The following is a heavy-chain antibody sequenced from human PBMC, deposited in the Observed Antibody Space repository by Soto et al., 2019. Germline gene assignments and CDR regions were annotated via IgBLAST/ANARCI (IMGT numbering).Heavy chain of an antibody. CDR3: VAATQNYYYYYGMDI. Sequence: GGSLRLSCEASGFTFITFAMAWVRQAPGKGLERLSSVSGSGGVTYYADSVKGRFTISRDNSKNTLYLQMNSLRAEDTAVYYCVAATQNYYYYYGMDIWGQGTTVTVSS. CDR2: VSGSGGVT. CDR1: GFTFITFA. D-gene: IGHD6-13*01. V-gene: IGHV3-23*01. J-gene: IGHJ6*02.